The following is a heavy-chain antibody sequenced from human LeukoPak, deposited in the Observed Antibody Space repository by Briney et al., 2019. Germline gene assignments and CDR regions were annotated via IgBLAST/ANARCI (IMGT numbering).Heavy chain of an antibody. CDR3: ARDRGSYGFDY. CDR1: GFTFSSFG. CDR2: ITTSSSPI. V-gene: IGHV3-21*05. Sequence: GGSLRLSCAASGFTFSSFGMNWVRQAPGKGLEWVSYITTSSSPIYYADSVKGRFTISRDNAKNSLYLQMNSLRAEDTAVYYCARDRGSYGFDYWGQGTLVTVSS. J-gene: IGHJ4*02. D-gene: IGHD5-18*01.